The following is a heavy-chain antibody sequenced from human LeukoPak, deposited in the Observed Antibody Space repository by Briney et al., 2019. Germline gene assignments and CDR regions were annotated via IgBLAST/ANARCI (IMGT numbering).Heavy chain of an antibody. V-gene: IGHV4-34*01. CDR2: INHSGST. CDR3: ARRGMVRGAGYYYGMDV. J-gene: IGHJ6*04. D-gene: IGHD3-10*01. CDR1: GGSFSGYY. Sequence: SETLSLTCAVYGGSFSGYYWSWLRQPPGKGLEWIGEINHSGSTNYNPSLKSRVTISVDTSKNQFSLKLSSVTAADTAVYYCARRGMVRGAGYYYGMDVWGKGTTVTVSS.